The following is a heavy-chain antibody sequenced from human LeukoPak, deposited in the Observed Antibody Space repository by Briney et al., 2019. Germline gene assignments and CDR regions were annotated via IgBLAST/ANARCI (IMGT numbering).Heavy chain of an antibody. CDR2: ISGRDGST. CDR1: GFSFSSYA. J-gene: IGHJ4*02. D-gene: IGHD1-1*01. V-gene: IGHV3-23*01. CDR3: AKSGHNRFDY. Sequence: GGSLRLSCAASGFSFSSYAMSWVRQAPGKGLEWVSNISGRDGSTYYADSVKGRFTISRDNSKNTLYLQMNSLRAEDTAVYYCAKSGHNRFDYWGQGTLVTVSS.